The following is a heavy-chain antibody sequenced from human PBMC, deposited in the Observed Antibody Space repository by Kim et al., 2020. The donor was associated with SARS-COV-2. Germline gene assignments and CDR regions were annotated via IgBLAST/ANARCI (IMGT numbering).Heavy chain of an antibody. CDR3: AKGHPGGYSRGAFDY. J-gene: IGHJ4*02. V-gene: IGHV3-33*06. Sequence: DSVEGRFTISRNTSKNKLYLQMNSLRAEDTAVYYCAKGHPGGYSRGAFDYWGQGTLVTVSS. D-gene: IGHD5-18*01.